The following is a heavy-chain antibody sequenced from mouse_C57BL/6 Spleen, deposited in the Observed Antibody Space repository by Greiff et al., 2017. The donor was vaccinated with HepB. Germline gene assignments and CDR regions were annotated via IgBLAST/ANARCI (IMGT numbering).Heavy chain of an antibody. CDR3: ARQGLYHSANWEKFAY. CDR1: GFTFSSYG. D-gene: IGHD4-1*01. V-gene: IGHV5-6*02. Sequence: DVKLVESGGDLVKPGGSLKLSCAASGFTFSSYGMSWVRQTPDKRLEWVATISSGGSYTYYPDSVKGRFTISRDNAKNTLYLQMRSLKSEDTAMYYCARQGLYHSANWEKFAYWGQGTLVTVSA. CDR2: ISSGGSYT. J-gene: IGHJ3*01.